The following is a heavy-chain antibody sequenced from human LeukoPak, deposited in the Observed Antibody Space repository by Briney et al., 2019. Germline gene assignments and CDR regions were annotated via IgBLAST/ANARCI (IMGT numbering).Heavy chain of an antibody. D-gene: IGHD5-18*01. Sequence: PSETLSLTCTVSGYSISSGYYWGWIRQPPGKGLEWIGSIYHSGSTYYNPSLKSRVTISVDTSKNQFSLKLSSVTAADTAVYYCARGGVAMVERYGMDVWGQGTTVTVSS. CDR2: IYHSGST. CDR3: ARGGVAMVERYGMDV. V-gene: IGHV4-38-2*02. CDR1: GYSISSGYY. J-gene: IGHJ6*02.